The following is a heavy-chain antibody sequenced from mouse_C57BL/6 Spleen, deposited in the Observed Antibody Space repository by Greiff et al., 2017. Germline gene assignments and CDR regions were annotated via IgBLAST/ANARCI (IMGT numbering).Heavy chain of an antibody. CDR3: ARGTTVVPLMDY. J-gene: IGHJ4*01. CDR2: IYPGSGST. V-gene: IGHV1-55*01. Sequence: VQLQQSGAELVKPGASVKMSCKASGYTFTSYWITWVKQRPGQGLEWIGDIYPGSGSTNYNEKFKSKATLTVDTSSSTAYMQLSSLTSEDSAVYYCARGTTVVPLMDYWGQGTSVTVSS. D-gene: IGHD1-1*01. CDR1: GYTFTSYW.